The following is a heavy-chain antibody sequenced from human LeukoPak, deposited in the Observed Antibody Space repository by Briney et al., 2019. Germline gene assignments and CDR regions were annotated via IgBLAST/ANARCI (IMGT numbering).Heavy chain of an antibody. V-gene: IGHV4-59*12. Sequence: SETLSLTCTVSGGSISSYYWSWIRQPPVKALEWVGSIYYSGSTYYNPSLKSRVTISVDTSKNQFSLKLSSVTAADTAVYYCARGQAYFDWLLYRYSFDYWGQGTLVTVSS. CDR2: IYYSGST. CDR3: ARGQAYFDWLLYRYSFDY. D-gene: IGHD3-9*01. J-gene: IGHJ4*02. CDR1: GGSISSYY.